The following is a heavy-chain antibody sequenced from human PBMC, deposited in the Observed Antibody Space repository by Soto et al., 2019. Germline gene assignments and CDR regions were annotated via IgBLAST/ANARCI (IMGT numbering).Heavy chain of an antibody. CDR3: ARHSYYDFWSGKINWFDP. J-gene: IGHJ5*02. CDR1: GGSISSYY. D-gene: IGHD3-3*01. V-gene: IGHV4-59*08. CDR2: IYYSGST. Sequence: SETLSLTCTVSGGSISSYYWSWIRQPPGKGLEWIGCIYYSGSTYFNPSLKSRVTISVDTSKNQFSLKLSSVTAADTAVYYCARHSYYDFWSGKINWFDPWGQGTLVTVSS.